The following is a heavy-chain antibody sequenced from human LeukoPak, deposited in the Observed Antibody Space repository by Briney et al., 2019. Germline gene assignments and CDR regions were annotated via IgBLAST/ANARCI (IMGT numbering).Heavy chain of an antibody. CDR3: ASGLAYSSSSFDP. CDR2: MNPNSGNT. Sequence: ASVKVSCKASGYTFTSYDINWVRQATGQGLEWMGWMNPNSGNTGYEQKFQGRVTMTRNSSISTDYMEMSRLRSEDTAVYYCASGLAYSSSSFDPWGQGTLVTVSS. CDR1: GYTFTSYD. J-gene: IGHJ5*02. D-gene: IGHD6-13*01. V-gene: IGHV1-8*01.